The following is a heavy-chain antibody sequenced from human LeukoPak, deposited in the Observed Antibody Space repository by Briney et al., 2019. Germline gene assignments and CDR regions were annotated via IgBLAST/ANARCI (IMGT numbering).Heavy chain of an antibody. V-gene: IGHV3-48*03. D-gene: IGHD6-19*01. J-gene: IGHJ4*02. CDR3: ARCQYNSSPDF. CDR1: GFTFSSFE. CDR2: ISTGGGNI. Sequence: GGSLRLSCAASGFTFSSFEMNWVRQAPGKGLEWVSYISTGGGNIYYADSVKGRFTISRDNAKNSLYLQMNSLRAEDTAVYYCARCQYNSSPDFWGQGTLVTVSS.